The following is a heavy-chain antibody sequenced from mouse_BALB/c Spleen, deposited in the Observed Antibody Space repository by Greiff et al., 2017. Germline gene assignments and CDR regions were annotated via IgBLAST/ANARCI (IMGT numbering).Heavy chain of an antibody. CDR3: ARAYYGSSPYAMDY. D-gene: IGHD1-1*01. CDR2: ISSGGSYT. Sequence: EVKVVESGGGLVKPGGSLKLSCAASGFTFSSYAMSWVRQSPEKRLEWVAEISSGGSYTYYPDTVTGRFTISRDNAKNTLYLEMSSLRSEDTAMYYCARAYYGSSPYAMDYWGQGTSVTVSS. J-gene: IGHJ4*01. CDR1: GFTFSSYA. V-gene: IGHV5-9-4*01.